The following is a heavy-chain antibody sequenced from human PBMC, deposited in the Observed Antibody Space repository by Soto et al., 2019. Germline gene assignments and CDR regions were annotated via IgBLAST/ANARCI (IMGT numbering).Heavy chain of an antibody. CDR3: ARYRFSGNKWSKFDY. J-gene: IGHJ4*02. CDR2: ISETGGST. D-gene: IGHD3-16*02. Sequence: GSLRLSCAASGFTFSTYAMTWVRQAPGKGLEWVSSISETGGSTYYTGSVKGRFTISRDNSKNNQFTLTLTSVTAADTAVYYCARYRFSGNKWSKFDYWGRGTLVTVSS. V-gene: IGHV3-23*01. CDR1: GFTFSTYA.